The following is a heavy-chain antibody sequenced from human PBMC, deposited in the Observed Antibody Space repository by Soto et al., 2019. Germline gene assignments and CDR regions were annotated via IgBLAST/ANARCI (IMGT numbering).Heavy chain of an antibody. Sequence: GGSLRLSCAAPGFTFSSYEMNWVRQAPGKGLEWVSYISSSGSTIYYADSVKGRFTISRDNAKNSLHLQMNSLRAEDTAVYYCACSRFYYYYGMDVWGQGTTVTVSS. CDR2: ISSSGSTI. CDR1: GFTFSSYE. V-gene: IGHV3-48*03. J-gene: IGHJ6*02. CDR3: ACSRFYYYYGMDV.